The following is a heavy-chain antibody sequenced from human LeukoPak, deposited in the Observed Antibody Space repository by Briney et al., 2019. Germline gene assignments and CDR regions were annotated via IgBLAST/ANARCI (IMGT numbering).Heavy chain of an antibody. J-gene: IGHJ4*02. CDR2: INPNSDAT. D-gene: IGHD3-22*01. V-gene: IGHV1-2*02. CDR1: GYTFTDRY. Sequence: ASVKVSCKASGYTFTDRYIYWVRQAPGQGVEWMGWINPNSDATNSAQKFQDRVTMTGDTSISTAYMELNSLRSDDPAVYYCARAGYYFDSSIYYRAFFDYWGQGTLVTVSS. CDR3: ARAGYYFDSSIYYRAFFDY.